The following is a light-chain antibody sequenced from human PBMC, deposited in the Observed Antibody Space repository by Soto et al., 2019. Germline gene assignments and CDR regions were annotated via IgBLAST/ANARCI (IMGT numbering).Light chain of an antibody. Sequence: EIVLTPSPTILSVSPGERATLSCRASQSVSSNLAWYQQKPGQAPRLLIYGVYTRAPGIPARFSGSGSGTEFTLTISSLQSEDVAVYYCQQYHSGPPRTFGQGTKVDIK. CDR2: GVY. V-gene: IGKV3D-15*01. J-gene: IGKJ1*01. CDR1: QSVSSN. CDR3: QQYHSGPPRT.